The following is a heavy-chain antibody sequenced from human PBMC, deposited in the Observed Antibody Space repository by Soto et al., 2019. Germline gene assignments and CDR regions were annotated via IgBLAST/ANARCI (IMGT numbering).Heavy chain of an antibody. J-gene: IGHJ4*02. Sequence: GSLRLSCAASGFTFSNAWMNWVRQAPGKGLEWVGRIKSKTDGGTTDYAAPVKGRFTISRDDSKNTLYMQMNSLKTEDLAVYYCTTENIVATISLGYWGQGTLVTVSS. D-gene: IGHD5-12*01. V-gene: IGHV3-15*07. CDR1: GFTFSNAW. CDR2: IKSKTDGGTT. CDR3: TTENIVATISLGY.